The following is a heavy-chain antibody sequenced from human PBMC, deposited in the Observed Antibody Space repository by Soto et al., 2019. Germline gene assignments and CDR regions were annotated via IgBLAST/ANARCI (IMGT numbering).Heavy chain of an antibody. CDR2: IYYGGRT. D-gene: IGHD1-26*01. CDR3: ARVNLVRAAYSFDS. V-gene: IGHV4-30-4*01. Sequence: SETLSLTCTVSGGAIKNGDYYWSWIRQPPGKGLEWIGYIYYGGRTDYSPALKSRVTISVDTSENQFSLELSSVTAADTAVYYCARVNLVRAAYSFDSWGQGTLVTVSS. J-gene: IGHJ4*02. CDR1: GGAIKNGDYY.